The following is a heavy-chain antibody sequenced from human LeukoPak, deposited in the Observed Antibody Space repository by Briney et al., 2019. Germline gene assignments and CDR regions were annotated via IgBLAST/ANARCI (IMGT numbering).Heavy chain of an antibody. CDR2: IYPGDSDT. CDR3: ARRPSYDFWSGYYGVDGLDV. J-gene: IGHJ3*01. Sequence: EESLKISCKTSGYRFVSHWIVWVRQMPGKGLEWLGIIYPGDSDTRYSPSFQGQVTISADKSISTAYLQWSSLRASDTAMYYCARRPSYDFWSGYYGVDGLDVWGQGTMVTVSS. CDR1: GYRFVSHW. D-gene: IGHD3-3*01. V-gene: IGHV5-51*01.